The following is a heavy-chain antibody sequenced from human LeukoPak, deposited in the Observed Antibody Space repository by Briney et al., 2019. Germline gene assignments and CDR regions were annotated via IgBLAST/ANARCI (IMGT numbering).Heavy chain of an antibody. CDR2: ISSSSSTI. J-gene: IGHJ4*02. CDR1: GFTFSSYS. Sequence: GGSLRLSCAASGFTFSSYSMNWVRQAPGKGLEWVSYISSSSSTIYYADSVKGRFTISRDNAKNSLYLQMNSLRAEDTAVYYCARVGYGPSFDYWGQGTLVTVSS. V-gene: IGHV3-48*01. CDR3: ARVGYGPSFDY. D-gene: IGHD5-18*01.